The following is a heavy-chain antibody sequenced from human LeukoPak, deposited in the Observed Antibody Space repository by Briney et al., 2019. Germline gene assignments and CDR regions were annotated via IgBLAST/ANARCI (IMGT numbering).Heavy chain of an antibody. V-gene: IGHV3-53*01. D-gene: IGHD3-9*01. Sequence: GGSLRLSCAASGFAVSNNYMSWVRQAPGKGLERVAVIYDGGHTDYADSVKGRFTISRDNAKNSLYLQMNSLRAEDTAVYYCARDLGLRYFDWLPDYWGQGTLVTVSS. CDR1: GFAVSNNY. CDR2: IYDGGHT. CDR3: ARDLGLRYFDWLPDY. J-gene: IGHJ4*02.